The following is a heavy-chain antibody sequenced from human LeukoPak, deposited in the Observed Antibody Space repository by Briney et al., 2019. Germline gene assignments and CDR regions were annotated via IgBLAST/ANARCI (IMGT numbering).Heavy chain of an antibody. V-gene: IGHV3-48*02. CDR2: ISSSSSTI. Sequence: GGSLRLSCAASGFTFSSYSMNWVRQAPGKGLEWVSYISSSSSTIYYADSVKGRFTISRDNAKNSLYLQMNSLTDEDTAVYYCARSLGSSFVDYWGQGTLVTVSS. J-gene: IGHJ4*02. CDR3: ARSLGSSFVDY. D-gene: IGHD6-13*01. CDR1: GFTFSSYS.